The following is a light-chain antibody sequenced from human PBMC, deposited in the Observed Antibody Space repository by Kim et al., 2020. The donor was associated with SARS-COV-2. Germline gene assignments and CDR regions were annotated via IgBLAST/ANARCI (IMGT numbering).Light chain of an antibody. V-gene: IGLV2-14*01. CDR1: SSDIDAYNY. CDR2: DVT. CDR3: SSCTISSTYV. J-gene: IGLJ1*01. Sequence: QSVLTQPASVSGSPGQSITISCTGTSSDIDAYNYVSWYQQHPGKAPKLIIYDVTKRPSGVSDRFSGSKSGNTASLTISGLQAEDEADYYCSSCTISSTYVFGTGTKVTVL.